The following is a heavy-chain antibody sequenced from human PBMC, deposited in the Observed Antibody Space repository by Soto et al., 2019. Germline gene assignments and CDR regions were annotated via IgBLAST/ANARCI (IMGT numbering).Heavy chain of an antibody. CDR2: ISAYNGNT. D-gene: IGHD3-3*01. V-gene: IGHV1-18*01. Sequence: ASVKVSCKASGYAFTSYGISWVRQAPGQGLEWMGWISAYNGNTNYAQKLQGRVTMTTDTSTSTAYMELRSLRSDDTAVYYCARGSIYYDFWSGPSSFDYWGQGTLVTFSS. CDR1: GYAFTSYG. CDR3: ARGSIYYDFWSGPSSFDY. J-gene: IGHJ4*02.